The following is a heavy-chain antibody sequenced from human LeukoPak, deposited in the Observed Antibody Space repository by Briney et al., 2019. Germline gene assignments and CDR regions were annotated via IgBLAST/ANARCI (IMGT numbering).Heavy chain of an antibody. CDR3: AAQCNDDFCYKRDYMDV. V-gene: IGHV1-2*02. CDR2: INPNSGGT. J-gene: IGHJ6*03. CDR1: KNMFTGYF. D-gene: IGHD2-2*02. Sequence: ASVKVSCKTSKNMFTGYFIHWVRQAPGQGLEWIGWINPNSGGTLFARRFQGRVTMTRDTSIGATYMELSRLTSDDTALYYCAAQCNDDFCYKRDYMDVWGKGTMVILSS.